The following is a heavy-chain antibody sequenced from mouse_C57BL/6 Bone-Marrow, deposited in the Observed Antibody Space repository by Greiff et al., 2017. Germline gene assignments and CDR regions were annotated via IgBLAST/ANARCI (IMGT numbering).Heavy chain of an antibody. J-gene: IGHJ2*01. V-gene: IGHV2-2*01. D-gene: IGHD2-3*01. CDR3: SRHGYYYFDY. CDR2: IWSGGST. Sequence: VKLVESGPGLVQPSQSLSITCTVSGFSLTSYGVHWVRQSPGKGLEWLGVIWSGGSTNYNAAFISRLSISKDNSKSQVIFKMNSLQADDTATYYWSRHGYYYFDYWGQGTTLTVSS. CDR1: GFSLTSYG.